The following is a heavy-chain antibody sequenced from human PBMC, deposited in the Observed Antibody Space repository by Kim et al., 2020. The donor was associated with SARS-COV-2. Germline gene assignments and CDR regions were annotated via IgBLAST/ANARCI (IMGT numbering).Heavy chain of an antibody. CDR3: ASEELSY. D-gene: IGHD3-16*02. J-gene: IGHJ4*02. CDR2: DGSNK. Sequence: DGSNKYYADSVKGRFTISRDNSKNTLYLQMSSRRAEDTAVYYCASEELSYWGQGTLVTVSS. V-gene: IGHV3-33*01.